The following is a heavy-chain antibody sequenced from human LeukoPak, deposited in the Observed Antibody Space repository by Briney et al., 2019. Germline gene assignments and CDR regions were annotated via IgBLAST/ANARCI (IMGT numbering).Heavy chain of an antibody. CDR3: ATGDYSSFDN. CDR1: GGSFSGYY. D-gene: IGHD4-17*01. Sequence: SETLSLTCAVYGGSFSGYYWSWIRQPAGQGLEWIGRFYTSGSTSHNPSLKRRVTLSVDTSKNQFSLKLSSVTAADTAVYYCATGDYSSFDNWGQGTLVTVSS. V-gene: IGHV4-59*10. J-gene: IGHJ4*02. CDR2: FYTSGST.